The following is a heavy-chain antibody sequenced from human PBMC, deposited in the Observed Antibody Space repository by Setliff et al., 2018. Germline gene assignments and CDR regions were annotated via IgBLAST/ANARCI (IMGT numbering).Heavy chain of an antibody. J-gene: IGHJ3*02. CDR2: IYYSGST. CDR3: ARDNIGPDALDI. D-gene: IGHD1-20*01. V-gene: IGHV4-59*05. Sequence: SETLSLTCNVSGASVSSHYWDWIRQPPGKGREWIGSIYYSGSTYYNPSLKSRVTISVDTSKNQFSLNLTSVTAADTAVYYCARDNIGPDALDIWGQGTMVTVSS. CDR1: GASVSSHY.